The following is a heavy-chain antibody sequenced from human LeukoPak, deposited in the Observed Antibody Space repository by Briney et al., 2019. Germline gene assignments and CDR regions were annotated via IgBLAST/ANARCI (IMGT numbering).Heavy chain of an antibody. D-gene: IGHD3-3*01. Sequence: SETLSLTCTVSGGPISSSSYYWDWIRQPPGKGLEWIASIYYTGSIYYNPSLKSRVTISVDTSKNQFSLNVNSVTAADTAVYYCARHRRADFRPGGPIDYWGQGTLVTVSS. V-gene: IGHV4-39*01. CDR1: GGPISSSSYY. CDR2: IYYTGSI. CDR3: ARHRRADFRPGGPIDY. J-gene: IGHJ4*02.